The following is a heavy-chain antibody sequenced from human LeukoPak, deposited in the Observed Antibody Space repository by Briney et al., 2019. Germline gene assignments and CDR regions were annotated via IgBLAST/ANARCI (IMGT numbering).Heavy chain of an antibody. J-gene: IGHJ4*02. CDR3: ARHGGRDGSLPLSKFDY. V-gene: IGHV4-39*01. Sequence: SETLSLTCTVSGGSISSSSYYWGWIRQPPGKGLEWIGEINHSGSTNYNPSLKSRVTISVDTSKNQFSLKLSSVTAADTAVYYCARHGGRDGSLPLSKFDYWGQGTLVTVSS. CDR1: GGSISSSSYY. D-gene: IGHD5-24*01. CDR2: INHSGST.